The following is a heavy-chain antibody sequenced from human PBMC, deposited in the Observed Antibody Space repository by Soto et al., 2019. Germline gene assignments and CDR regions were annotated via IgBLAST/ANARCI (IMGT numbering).Heavy chain of an antibody. J-gene: IGHJ6*02. Sequence: SETLSLTCTVSGGSISSGDYYWSWIRPPPGKGLEWIGYIYYSGSTYYNPSLKSRVTISVDTSKNQFSLKLSSVTAADTAVYYCASEPTDWSGSQLYYYGMDVWGQGTTVTVS. CDR2: IYYSGST. CDR1: GGSISSGDYY. V-gene: IGHV4-30-4*01. D-gene: IGHD3-3*01. CDR3: ASEPTDWSGSQLYYYGMDV.